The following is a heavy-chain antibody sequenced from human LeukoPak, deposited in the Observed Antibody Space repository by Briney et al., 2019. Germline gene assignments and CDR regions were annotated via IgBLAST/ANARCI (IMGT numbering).Heavy chain of an antibody. J-gene: IGHJ5*02. CDR3: ARGIAAAGSFRFDP. V-gene: IGHV4-34*01. D-gene: IGHD6-13*01. CDR2: INHSGST. Sequence: SETLSLTCALYGGSFNDYYWSWIRQPPGKGLEWIGEINHSGSTNYNPSLKSRVTISVDTSKNQFSLKLSSVTAADTAVYYCARGIAAAGSFRFDPWGQGTLVTVSS. CDR1: GGSFNDYY.